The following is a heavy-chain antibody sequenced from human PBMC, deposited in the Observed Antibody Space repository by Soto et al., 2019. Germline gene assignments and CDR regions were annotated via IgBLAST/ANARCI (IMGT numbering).Heavy chain of an antibody. V-gene: IGHV1-18*01. Sequence: QAQLVQSGVEVKKAGASVKVSCKASGYTFSSYGISWARQAPGQGLEWMGWISDYNGNTQYAQKFQGRVFMTTDTATRTAYMELRGLRSDDTAVYVCVREGYYSGSGTYSPPRFYGMDVWGQGTTVTVSS. CDR2: ISDYNGNT. D-gene: IGHD3-10*01. CDR1: GYTFSSYG. J-gene: IGHJ6*02. CDR3: VREGYYSGSGTYSPPRFYGMDV.